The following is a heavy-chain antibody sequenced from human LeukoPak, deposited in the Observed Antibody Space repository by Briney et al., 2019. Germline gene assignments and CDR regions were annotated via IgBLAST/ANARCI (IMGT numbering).Heavy chain of an antibody. Sequence: PGGSLRLSCAASGFTFSSYWLHWVRQAPGEGLVWVSQINPDGTIATYADSVKGRFTIYRGNSKNTLYLQINSLKAEDTAVYYCARGCSATRCPADSWGQGSLVTVSS. V-gene: IGHV3-74*01. J-gene: IGHJ4*02. CDR3: ARGCSATRCPADS. D-gene: IGHD2-15*01. CDR1: GFTFSSYW. CDR2: INPDGTIA.